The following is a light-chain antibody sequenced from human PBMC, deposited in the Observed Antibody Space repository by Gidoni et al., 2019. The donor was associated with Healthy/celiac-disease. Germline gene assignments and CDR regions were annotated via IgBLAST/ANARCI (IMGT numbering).Light chain of an antibody. V-gene: IGLV2-14*03. J-gene: IGLJ3*02. CDR3: SSYTSSSTLDWV. CDR1: SSDVGGYNY. CDR2: DVS. Sequence: QSALTQPASVSGSPGQSITISCTGTSSDVGGYNYVSWYQQHPGQAPKLMIYDVSNRPSGVSNRFSGSNSGNTASLTISGLQAEDEADYYCSSYTSSSTLDWVFGGGTKLTVL.